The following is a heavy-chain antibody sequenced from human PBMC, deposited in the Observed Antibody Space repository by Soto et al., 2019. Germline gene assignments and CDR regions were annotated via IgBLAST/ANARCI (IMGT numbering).Heavy chain of an antibody. Sequence: GESLKISCKGSGYNFAGYWIAWVRQMPGKGLELMGIIYPSDSDTRYRPSFQGQVTISADKSISSAYLQWSSLRASDTAMYYCARGGVSTRTLDYWGQGTPGTVSS. D-gene: IGHD3-3*01. CDR2: IYPSDSDT. V-gene: IGHV5-51*01. CDR3: ARGGVSTRTLDY. CDR1: GYNFAGYW. J-gene: IGHJ4*02.